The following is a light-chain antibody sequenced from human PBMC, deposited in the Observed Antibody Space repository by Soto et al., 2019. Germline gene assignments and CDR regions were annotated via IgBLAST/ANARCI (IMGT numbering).Light chain of an antibody. CDR2: DVS. V-gene: IGLV2-14*01. CDR3: SSYTSSSTPWV. Sequence: QSALTQPPSASGSPGQSITISCTGTSSDVGGYNSVSWYQQPPGKAPKLIIYDVSNRPSGVSNRFSGSKSGNTASLTISGLQAEDEADYYCSSYTSSSTPWVFGGGTKLTVL. CDR1: SSDVGGYNS. J-gene: IGLJ2*01.